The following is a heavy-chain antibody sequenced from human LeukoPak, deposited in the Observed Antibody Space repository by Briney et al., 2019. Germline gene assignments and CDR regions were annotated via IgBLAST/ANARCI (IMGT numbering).Heavy chain of an antibody. CDR3: ARRSAGWETPFDY. D-gene: IGHD1-26*01. V-gene: IGHV4-59*08. Sequence: SETLSLTCTVSGGSISSYYWSWIRQPPGKGLEWIGYIYYSGSTNYNPSLKSRVTTSVDTSKNQFSLKLSSVTAADTAVYYCARRSAGWETPFDYWGQGTLVTVSS. CDR1: GGSISSYY. CDR2: IYYSGST. J-gene: IGHJ4*02.